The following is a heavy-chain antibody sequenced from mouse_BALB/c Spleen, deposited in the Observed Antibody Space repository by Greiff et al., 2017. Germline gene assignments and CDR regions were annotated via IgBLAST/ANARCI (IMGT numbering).Heavy chain of an antibody. CDR1: GFTFSNYW. D-gene: IGHD1-1*01. J-gene: IGHJ1*01. V-gene: IGHV6-6*02. CDR3: TRSYGSSYSWYFDV. Sequence: EVKVVESGGGLVQPGGSMKLSCVASGFTFSNYWMNWVRQSPEKGLEWVAEIRLKSNNYATHYAESVKGRFTISRDDSKSSVYLQMNNLRAEDTGIYYCTRSYGSSYSWYFDVWGAGTTVTVSS. CDR2: IRLKSNNYAT.